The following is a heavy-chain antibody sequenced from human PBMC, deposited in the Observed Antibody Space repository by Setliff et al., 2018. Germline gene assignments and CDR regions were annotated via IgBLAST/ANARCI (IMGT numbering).Heavy chain of an antibody. V-gene: IGHV4-39*01. CDR1: GGSFSSYY. D-gene: IGHD3-3*01. CDR2: IYYSGST. J-gene: IGHJ6*03. CDR3: ARPLYYNFWSGYPDYYYYMDV. Sequence: PSETLSLTCAVYGGSFSSYYWGWIRQPPGKGLEWIGSIYYSGSTYYNPSLKSRVTISVDTSKNQFSLKLSSVTAADTAVYYCARPLYYNFWSGYPDYYYYMDVWGKGTTVTVSS.